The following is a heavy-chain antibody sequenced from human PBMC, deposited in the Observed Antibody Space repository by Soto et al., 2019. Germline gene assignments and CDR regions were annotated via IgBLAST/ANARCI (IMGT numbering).Heavy chain of an antibody. D-gene: IGHD3-9*01. CDR1: GFTFSAYG. Sequence: PGGSLRLSCAASGFTFSAYGMHWVRQAPGKGLEWVAVISYDGSNKYYVDSVKGRFTISRDNSKSTLYLQMNSLRAEDTAVYYCAKGRIPYDILFRVPPYGMDVWGQGTTVTVSS. CDR3: AKGRIPYDILFRVPPYGMDV. J-gene: IGHJ6*02. V-gene: IGHV3-30*18. CDR2: ISYDGSNK.